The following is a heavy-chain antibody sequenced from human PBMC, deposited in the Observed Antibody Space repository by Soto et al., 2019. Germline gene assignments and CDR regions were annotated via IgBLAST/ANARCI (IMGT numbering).Heavy chain of an antibody. J-gene: IGHJ6*02. CDR3: ARAETAMAYYGMDV. Sequence: PSQTLSLTCAISGDSVSSSSAAWSWIRQSPSRGLEWLGRTYYRSKWYNDYAVSVKSRITINPDTSKNQFSLQLNSVTPEDTAVYYCARAETAMAYYGMDVWGQGTTVTVSS. CDR1: GDSVSSSSAA. D-gene: IGHD5-18*01. V-gene: IGHV6-1*01. CDR2: TYYRSKWYN.